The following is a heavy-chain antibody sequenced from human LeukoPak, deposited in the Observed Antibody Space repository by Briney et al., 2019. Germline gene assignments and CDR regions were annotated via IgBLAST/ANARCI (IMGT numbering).Heavy chain of an antibody. V-gene: IGHV1-18*01. CDR1: GYTFSSYG. CDR2: ISAYNGHT. CDR3: ARDRGSSFGWFDP. D-gene: IGHD6-6*01. J-gene: IGHJ5*02. Sequence: ASVKVSCKASGYTFSSYGLSWVRQAPGQGLEWMGWISAYNGHTNFAQKLQGRITMTTDTSTSTAYMELRSLRSDDTAVYYCARDRGSSFGWFDPWGQGTLVTVSS.